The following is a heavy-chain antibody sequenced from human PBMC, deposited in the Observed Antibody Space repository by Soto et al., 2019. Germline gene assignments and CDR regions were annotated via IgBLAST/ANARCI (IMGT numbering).Heavy chain of an antibody. V-gene: IGHV2-5*02. Sequence: QITLNESGPTVVKPTETLTLTCTFSGFSLTTSGVGVGWVRQSPGKAPEWLAFVYWDDAKRYRTSLKSRLTITKDTSKNQVVLTMANVDPADTATYYCAHRVLRAVFGLVTTTAIYFDFWGQGTPVVVSS. D-gene: IGHD3-3*01. J-gene: IGHJ4*02. CDR2: VYWDDAK. CDR1: GFSLTTSGVG. CDR3: AHRVLRAVFGLVTTTAIYFDF.